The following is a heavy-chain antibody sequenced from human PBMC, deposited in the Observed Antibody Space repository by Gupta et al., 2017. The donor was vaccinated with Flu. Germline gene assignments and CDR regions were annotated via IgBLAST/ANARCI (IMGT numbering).Heavy chain of an antibody. CDR2: IYHGGST. CDR1: Y. J-gene: IGHJ4*02. Sequence: YWSWIRQSPGKGLEWIGYIYHGGSTNHNPSLKSRVTMSVDMSKHQFSLKLSSVTAADTAVYYCARLYYTSTYFDYWGQGTLVTVSS. CDR3: ARLYYTSTYFDY. D-gene: IGHD3-3*01. V-gene: IGHV4-59*08.